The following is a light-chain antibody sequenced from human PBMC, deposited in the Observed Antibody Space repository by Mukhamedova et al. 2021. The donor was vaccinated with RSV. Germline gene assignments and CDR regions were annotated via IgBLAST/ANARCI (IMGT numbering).Light chain of an antibody. Sequence: WYQRRVHGKPPKLLIYDASSLQTGVPPRFSGTGSGTDFTLTIGSLQPEDFATYFCQQSLGPFGGGTKVDIK. J-gene: IGKJ4*02. V-gene: IGKV1-13*02. CDR2: DAS. CDR3: QQSLGP.